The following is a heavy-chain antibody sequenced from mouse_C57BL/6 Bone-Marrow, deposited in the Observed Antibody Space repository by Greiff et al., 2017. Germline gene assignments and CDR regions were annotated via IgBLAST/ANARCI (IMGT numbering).Heavy chain of an antibody. V-gene: IGHV1-50*01. J-gene: IGHJ2*01. Sequence: VQLQQPGAELVKPGASVKLSCKASGYTFTSYWMQWVKQRPGQGLEWIGEIDPSDSYTTSNQKVKGKATFTIDTSSSTAYMRLSSLTSEDSAVYYCARERGFLYYFDYWGQGTTLTVSS. CDR3: ARERGFLYYFDY. CDR2: IDPSDSYT. CDR1: GYTFTSYW.